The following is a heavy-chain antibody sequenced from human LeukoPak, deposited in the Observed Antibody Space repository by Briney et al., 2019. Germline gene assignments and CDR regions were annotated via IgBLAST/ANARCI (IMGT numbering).Heavy chain of an antibody. J-gene: IGHJ4*02. CDR1: GFTFSKYC. Sequence: PGGSLRLSCVACGFTFSKYCMPWVRQAPGKGLEWVAYIKQDGSEKYYVDSVKGRFTLSRDNAENSLYLQMNSLRAEDTAVYYCARALYYYDKSGFDYWGQGSLVTVSS. D-gene: IGHD3-22*01. CDR3: ARALYYYDKSGFDY. CDR2: IKQDGSEK. V-gene: IGHV3-7*01.